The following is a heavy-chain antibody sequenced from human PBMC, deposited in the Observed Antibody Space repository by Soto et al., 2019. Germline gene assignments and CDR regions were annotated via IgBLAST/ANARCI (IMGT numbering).Heavy chain of an antibody. CDR3: AKDPSY. CDR1: GFTFFKDS. J-gene: IGHJ4*02. CDR2: ISGGGGNT. V-gene: IGHV3-23*01. Sequence: WGSLRLSWAAPGFTFFKDSLSWVRQGPGKGLEWVSAISGGGGNTYYADSVKGRFTISRDNSKNTLYLQMNSLRAEDTAVYYCAKDPSYWGQGTLVTVSS.